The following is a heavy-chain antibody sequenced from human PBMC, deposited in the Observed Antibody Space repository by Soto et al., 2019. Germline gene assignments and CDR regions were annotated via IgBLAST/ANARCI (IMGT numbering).Heavy chain of an antibody. J-gene: IGHJ4*02. CDR3: ARFSGSYTRGLDY. CDR2: SRNKANSYST. CDR1: XFTFSDHY. V-gene: IGHV3-72*01. D-gene: IGHD1-26*01. Sequence: EVQLVESGGGLVQPGGSLXLSCAXXXFTFSDHYMDWVRQAPGKGLEWVGRSRNKANSYSTEYAASVKGRFTISRDESKNSLYLQMNSLKTEDTAVYYCARFSGSYTRGLDYWGQGTLVTVSS.